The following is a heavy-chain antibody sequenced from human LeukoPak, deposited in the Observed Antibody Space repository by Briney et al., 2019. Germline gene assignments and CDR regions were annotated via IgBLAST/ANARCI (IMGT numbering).Heavy chain of an antibody. J-gene: IGHJ4*02. Sequence: SETLSLTCSVSGGYISRSIYYWGWIRQPPGKGLEWIGSIYYRGSTYYNPYLKSRVPISVDTSKNQFSLKLSSVTAADTAVYYCARLSGNNFDYWGQGTLVTVSS. D-gene: IGHD1-14*01. CDR2: IYYRGST. V-gene: IGHV4-39*01. CDR3: ARLSGNNFDY. CDR1: GGYISRSIYY.